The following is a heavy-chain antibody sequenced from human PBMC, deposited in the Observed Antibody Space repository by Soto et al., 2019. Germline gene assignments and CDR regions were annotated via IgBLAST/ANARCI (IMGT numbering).Heavy chain of an antibody. D-gene: IGHD4-17*01. CDR1: GGGFNGHY. CDR2: IFHLLNTC. Sequence: GFSVKVARKASGGGFNGHYCSWLRLDPRHALEWMGSIFHLLNTCTYAQMFQGRVTITANESTTTAYMDLSSLTSEDTAVYYCTSDDTVLVGADSAFDMWGQGTLVTVSS. V-gene: IGHV1-69*11. J-gene: IGHJ3*02. CDR3: TSDDTVLVGADSAFDM.